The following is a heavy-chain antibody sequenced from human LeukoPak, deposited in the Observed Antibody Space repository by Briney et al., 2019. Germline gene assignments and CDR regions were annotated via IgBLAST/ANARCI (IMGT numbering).Heavy chain of an antibody. CDR3: ARDHCSSTSCYIGYYYYGMDV. D-gene: IGHD2-2*02. CDR2: ISAYNGNT. Sequence: ASVKVTCKASGYTFTSYYMHWVRQAPGQGLEWMGWISAYNGNTNYAQKLQGRVTMTTDTSTSTAYMELRSLRSDDTAVYYCARDHCSSTSCYIGYYYYGMDVWGQGTTVTVSS. J-gene: IGHJ6*02. CDR1: GYTFTSYY. V-gene: IGHV1-18*04.